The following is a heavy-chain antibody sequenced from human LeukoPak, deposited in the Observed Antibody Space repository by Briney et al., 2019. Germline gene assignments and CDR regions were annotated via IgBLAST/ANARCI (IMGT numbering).Heavy chain of an antibody. J-gene: IGHJ6*03. D-gene: IGHD6-13*01. V-gene: IGHV3-13*01. CDR1: GFTFSRHD. Sequence: GGSLRLSCAASGFTFSRHDMQWVRQAPGKGLEWVSHAGALGDTHYPDSVKGRFTISRDNAKNALYLQMNNLRDGDTAVYYCARENHSSSWYYYYYYYMDVWGKGTTVTVSS. CDR2: AGALGDT. CDR3: ARENHSSSWYYYYYYYMDV.